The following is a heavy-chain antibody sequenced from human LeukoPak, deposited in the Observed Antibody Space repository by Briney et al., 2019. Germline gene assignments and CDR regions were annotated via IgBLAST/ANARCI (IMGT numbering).Heavy chain of an antibody. J-gene: IGHJ4*02. CDR1: GGTFSRYA. D-gene: IGHD6-19*01. Sequence: SVKVSCKASGGTFSRYAISWVRQAPGQGLEWMGGIIPMFGIANYAQKFQGRVTITADESTSTAYMELSSLRSEDTAVYYCARDRPYTGGWRGFDYWGQRTLVTVSS. CDR2: IIPMFGIA. V-gene: IGHV1-69*13. CDR3: ARDRPYTGGWRGFDY.